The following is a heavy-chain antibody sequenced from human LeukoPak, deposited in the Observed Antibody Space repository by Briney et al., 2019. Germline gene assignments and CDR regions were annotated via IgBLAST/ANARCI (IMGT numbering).Heavy chain of an antibody. Sequence: GASVNVSSTASGYTFTDYYMHWVRQATGQGLEWMGWINPNSGGTNYAQKSQGRVTMTTDTSISTAYMEVSRLRSDDTAVYYCARRYCSSTSCYYFDYWGQGTLVTVSS. V-gene: IGHV1-2*02. CDR3: ARRYCSSTSCYYFDY. D-gene: IGHD2-2*01. CDR1: GYTFTDYY. J-gene: IGHJ4*02. CDR2: INPNSGGT.